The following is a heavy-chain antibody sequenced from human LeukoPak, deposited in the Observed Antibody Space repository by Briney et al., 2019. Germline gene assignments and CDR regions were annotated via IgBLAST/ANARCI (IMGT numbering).Heavy chain of an antibody. J-gene: IGHJ4*02. CDR3: ARAYADQTDYFDY. CDR1: GGSISSGGYY. CDR2: IYYSGST. Sequence: PSQTLSLTCTVSGGSISSGGYYWSWIRQHPGKGLEWIGYIYYSGSTYYNPSLKSRVTTSVDTSKNQFSLKLSSVTAADTAVYYCARAYADQTDYFDYWGQGTLVTVSS. D-gene: IGHD4-17*01. V-gene: IGHV4-31*03.